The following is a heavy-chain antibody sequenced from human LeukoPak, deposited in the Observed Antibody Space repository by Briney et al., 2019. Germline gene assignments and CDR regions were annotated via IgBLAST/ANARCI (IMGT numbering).Heavy chain of an antibody. J-gene: IGHJ6*02. CDR2: IIPIFGTA. D-gene: IGHD1-26*01. CDR3: AGIVGATYYYYGMDV. Sequence: SVKVSCKASGGTFSSYAISWVRQAPGQGLEWMGGIIPIFGTANYAQKFQGRVTITADESTSTAYMELSSLRSEDTAVYYCAGIVGATYYYYGMDVWGQGTTVTVSS. V-gene: IGHV1-69*13. CDR1: GGTFSSYA.